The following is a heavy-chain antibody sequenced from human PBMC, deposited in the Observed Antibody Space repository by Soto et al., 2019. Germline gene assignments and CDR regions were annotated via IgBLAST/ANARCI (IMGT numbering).Heavy chain of an antibody. CDR2: INSDGSST. D-gene: IGHD2-2*03. Sequence: PGGSLRLSCAASGFTFSSYWMHWVRRAPGKGLVWVSRINSDGSSTSYADSVKGRFTISRDNAKNTLYLQMNSLRAEDTAVYYCERESGYCSSTSCYPGWGQGTTVTVSS. V-gene: IGHV3-74*01. J-gene: IGHJ6*02. CDR1: GFTFSSYW. CDR3: ERESGYCSSTSCYPG.